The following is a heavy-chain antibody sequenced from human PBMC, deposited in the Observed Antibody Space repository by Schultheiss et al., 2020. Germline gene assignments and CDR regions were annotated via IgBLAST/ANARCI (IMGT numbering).Heavy chain of an antibody. V-gene: IGHV3-9*01. CDR3: AKDYSSSSRAFDY. CDR1: GFTFSNYA. D-gene: IGHD6-6*01. J-gene: IGHJ4*02. CDR2: ISWNSGSI. Sequence: PGGSLRLSCAASGFTFSNYAMFWVRQAPGKGLEWVSGISWNSGSIGYADSVKGRFTISRDNAKNSLYLQMNSLRAEDTALYYCAKDYSSSSRAFDYWGQGTLVTVSS.